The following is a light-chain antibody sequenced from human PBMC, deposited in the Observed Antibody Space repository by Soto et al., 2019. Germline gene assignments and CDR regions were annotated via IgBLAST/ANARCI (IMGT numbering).Light chain of an antibody. J-gene: IGLJ1*01. CDR3: SSYTSATTYV. CDR2: DVS. Sequence: QSVLTQPASVSGSPGQSITISCTGTSSDVGAYNYDSWYQQYPGEAPKVIIYDVSHRPAGVSNRFSGSKSGNTASLIISGLQTQDEADYYCSSYTSATTYVFGTG. CDR1: SSDVGAYNY. V-gene: IGLV2-14*01.